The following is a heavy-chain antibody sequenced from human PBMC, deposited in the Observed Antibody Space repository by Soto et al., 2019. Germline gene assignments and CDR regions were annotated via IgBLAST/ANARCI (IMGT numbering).Heavy chain of an antibody. CDR3: ARAKPIRYFDWPYFDY. D-gene: IGHD3-9*01. CDR1: GGSISIYY. Sequence: SETLSLTCTVSGGSISIYYWSWIRQPPGKGLEWIGYIYYSGSTNYNPSLKSRVTISVDTSKNQFSLKLSSVTAADTAVYYCARAKPIRYFDWPYFDYWGQGTLVTVSS. V-gene: IGHV4-59*01. CDR2: IYYSGST. J-gene: IGHJ4*02.